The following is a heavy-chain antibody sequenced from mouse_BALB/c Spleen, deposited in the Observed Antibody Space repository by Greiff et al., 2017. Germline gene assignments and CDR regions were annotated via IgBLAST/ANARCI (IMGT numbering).Heavy chain of an antibody. D-gene: IGHD1-1*01. J-gene: IGHJ4*01. CDR3: ARRRCYYYGSSHDYAMDY. V-gene: IGHV5-17*02. CDR2: ISSGSSTI. Sequence: EVQVVESGGGLVQPGGSRKLSCAASGFTFSSFGMHWVRQAPAKGLEWVAYISSGSSTIYYADTVKGRFTISRDNPKNTLFLQMTSLRSEDTAMYDCARRRCYYYGSSHDYAMDYWGQGTSVTVSS. CDR1: GFTFSSFG.